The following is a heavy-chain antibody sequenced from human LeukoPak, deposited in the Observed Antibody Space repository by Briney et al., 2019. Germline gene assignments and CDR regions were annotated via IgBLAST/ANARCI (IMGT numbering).Heavy chain of an antibody. J-gene: IGHJ4*02. CDR2: ISAHNGNT. Sequence: ASVKVSCKASGYTFTSYGISWVRQAPGQGLEWMGWISAHNGNTNYAQKLQGRVTMTTDTSTSTAYMELRSLRSDDTAVYYCARDLEYYDSSGYYHTFDYWGQGTLVTVSS. CDR1: GYTFTSYG. CDR3: ARDLEYYDSSGYYHTFDY. D-gene: IGHD3-22*01. V-gene: IGHV1-18*01.